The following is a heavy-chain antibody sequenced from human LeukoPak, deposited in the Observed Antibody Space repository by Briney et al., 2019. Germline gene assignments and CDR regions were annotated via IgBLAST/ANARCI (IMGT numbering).Heavy chain of an antibody. Sequence: KPGASLRLSCAASGFTFSNAWMSWVRQAPGKGLEWVGRIKSKTDGGTTDYAAPVKGRFSISRDDSKNTLYLQMNSLKTEDTAVYYCSRYYYDNSGHYVGPHYWGQGTLVTVSS. CDR3: SRYYYDNSGHYVGPHY. D-gene: IGHD3-22*01. J-gene: IGHJ4*02. CDR1: GFTFSNAW. V-gene: IGHV3-15*01. CDR2: IKSKTDGGTT.